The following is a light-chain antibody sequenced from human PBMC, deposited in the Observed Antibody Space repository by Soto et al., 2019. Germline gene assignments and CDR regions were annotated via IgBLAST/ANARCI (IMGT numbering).Light chain of an antibody. V-gene: IGKV1-5*03. CDR1: QSISSW. CDR3: QHYNSYSEA. CDR2: KAS. J-gene: IGKJ1*01. Sequence: DIQMTQSPSSLSASVVDRVTITCRASQSISSWLAWYQKKPGKAPKLLIYKASTLKSGVPSRFSGSGSGTEFTLTISSLQPDDFATYYCQHYNSYSEAFGQGTKVDIK.